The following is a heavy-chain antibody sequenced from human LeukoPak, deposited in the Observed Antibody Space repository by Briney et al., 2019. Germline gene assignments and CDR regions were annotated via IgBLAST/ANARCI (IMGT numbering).Heavy chain of an antibody. CDR2: IYHSGST. J-gene: IGHJ4*02. D-gene: IGHD7-27*01. V-gene: IGHV4-4*02. CDR1: GGSISSSNW. Sequence: SETLSLTCAVSGGSISSSNWWSWVRQPPGKGLEWIGEIYHSGSTNYNPSLKSRVTISVDTSKNQFSLKLSSVTAADTAVYYCARAKWGQAVDYWGQGTLVTVSS. CDR3: ARAKWGQAVDY.